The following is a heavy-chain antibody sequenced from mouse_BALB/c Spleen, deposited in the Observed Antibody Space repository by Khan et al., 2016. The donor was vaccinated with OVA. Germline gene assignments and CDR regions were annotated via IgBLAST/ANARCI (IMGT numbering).Heavy chain of an antibody. D-gene: IGHD1-1*01. J-gene: IGHJ1*01. V-gene: IGHV2-9-2*01. CDR3: VRRGNYYGSFYWYFDV. CDR1: GFSLTNYD. Sequence: QVQLKQSGPGLVAPSQSLSITCTVSGFSLTNYDISWIRQPPGKGLEWLGVIWTGGGTNYNSALMSRLSIRKDNSKSQVFLKMNSQQTDDTAIYYCVRRGNYYGSFYWYFDVWGAGTTVTVSS. CDR2: IWTGGGT.